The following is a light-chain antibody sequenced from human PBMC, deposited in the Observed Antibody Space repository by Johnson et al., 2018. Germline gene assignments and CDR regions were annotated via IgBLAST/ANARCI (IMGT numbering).Light chain of an antibody. V-gene: IGLV1-51*02. Sequence: QSVLTQPPSVSAAPGQKVTISCSGSSSNIGNNYVSWYQQLPGTAPKLLIYENNKRPSGIPDRFSGSKSGTSATLGITGTQTGDEPDYYCGTWDSSLSAGNVFGTGTKVTVL. CDR1: SSNIGNNY. CDR3: GTWDSSLSAGNV. J-gene: IGLJ1*01. CDR2: ENN.